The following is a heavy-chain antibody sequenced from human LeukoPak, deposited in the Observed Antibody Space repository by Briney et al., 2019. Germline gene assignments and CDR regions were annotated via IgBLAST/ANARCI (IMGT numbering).Heavy chain of an antibody. J-gene: IGHJ4*02. V-gene: IGHV3-23*01. CDR2: ISNGGGST. CDR3: AKRASGSGTSLYYFDY. D-gene: IGHD3-10*01. CDR1: GFTFSSYA. Sequence: GGSLRLSCAASGFTFSSYAMSWVRQAPGKGLEWVSVISNGGGSTFYADSVKGRFTISRDNSKNTLYLQMNSLRAEDTAVYYCAKRASGSGTSLYYFDYWGQGTLVTVSS.